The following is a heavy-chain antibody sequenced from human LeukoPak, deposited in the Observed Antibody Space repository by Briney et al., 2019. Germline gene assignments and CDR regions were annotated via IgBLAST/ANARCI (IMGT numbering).Heavy chain of an antibody. J-gene: IGHJ5*02. V-gene: IGHV3-30*04. CDR2: ISYDGSNK. CDR3: ARDIGEQWLVHWFDP. D-gene: IGHD6-19*01. Sequence: GGSLRLSCAASGFTFSSYAMHWVRQAPGKGLEWVAVISYDGSNKYYADSVKGRFTISRDNSKNTLYLQMNSLRAEDTAVYYCARDIGEQWLVHWFDPWGQGTLVTASS. CDR1: GFTFSSYA.